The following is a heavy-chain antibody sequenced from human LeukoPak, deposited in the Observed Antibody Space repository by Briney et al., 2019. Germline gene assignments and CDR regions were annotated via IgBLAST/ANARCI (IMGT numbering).Heavy chain of an antibody. CDR3: ARVRFAGPQAFDI. J-gene: IGHJ3*02. V-gene: IGHV3-7*04. Sequence: GGSLRLSCAASGFTFSSSWMTWVRQAPGKGLEWVANIKQDGSERYYVDSVKGRFTISRDNAKNPMALQMNSLRAEDTAVYYCARVRFAGPQAFDIWGQGTMVTVAS. CDR2: IKQDGSER. CDR1: GFTFSSSW.